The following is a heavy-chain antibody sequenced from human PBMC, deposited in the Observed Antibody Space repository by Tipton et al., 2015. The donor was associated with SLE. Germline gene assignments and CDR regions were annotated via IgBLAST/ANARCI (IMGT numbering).Heavy chain of an antibody. V-gene: IGHV4-34*01. J-gene: IGHJ4*02. CDR3: ARYGRGFYFDY. CDR2: INRSGST. D-gene: IGHD1-26*01. CDR1: GFTFSSYA. Sequence: LRLSCAASGFTFSSYAMHWVRQAPGKGLEWIGEINRSGSTHYNPSLESRVTILVDTSKNQFSLKLSSVTAADTAVYYCARYGRGFYFDYWGQGTLVTVSS.